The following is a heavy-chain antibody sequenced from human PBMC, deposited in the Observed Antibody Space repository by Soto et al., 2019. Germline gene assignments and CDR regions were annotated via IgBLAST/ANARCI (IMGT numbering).Heavy chain of an antibody. J-gene: IGHJ6*02. CDR2: IDPSDSYT. V-gene: IGHV5-10-1*01. Sequence: GETLKISCKGSGYSFTNYWISWVRQMPGKGLEWMGRIDPSDSYTNYSPSFQGHVTISTDKSISTAYLQWSSLKASDTAMYYCARRYCSTTSCPSNYYGMDVWGQGTTVTVSS. CDR3: ARRYCSTTSCPSNYYGMDV. CDR1: GYSFTNYW. D-gene: IGHD2-2*01.